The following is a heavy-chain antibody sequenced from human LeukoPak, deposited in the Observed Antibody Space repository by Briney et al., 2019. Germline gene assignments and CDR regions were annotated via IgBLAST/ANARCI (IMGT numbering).Heavy chain of an antibody. CDR3: ARESLEYSSSSDAFDI. V-gene: IGHV1-2*02. D-gene: IGHD6-6*01. J-gene: IGHJ3*02. CDR1: GYTFSGYY. Sequence: ASVKVSCKASGYTFSGYYMHWVRQAPGQGLEWMGWINPNSGGTNYAQKFQGRVTMTRDTSISTAYMELSRLRSDDTAVYYCARESLEYSSSSDAFDIWGQGTMVTVSS. CDR2: INPNSGGT.